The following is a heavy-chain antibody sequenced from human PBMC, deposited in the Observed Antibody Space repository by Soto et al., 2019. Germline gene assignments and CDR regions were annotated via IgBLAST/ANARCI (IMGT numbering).Heavy chain of an antibody. CDR2: INPNSGGT. CDR3: ARGKGMGYSYGSAFDY. Sequence: ASVKVSCKASGYTFTGYYMHWVRQAPGQGLEWMGWINPNSGGTNYAQKFQGRVTMTRDTSISTAYMELSRLRSDDTAVYYCARGKGMGYSYGSAFDYWGQGTLVTV. V-gene: IGHV1-2*02. CDR1: GYTFTGYY. D-gene: IGHD5-18*01. J-gene: IGHJ4*02.